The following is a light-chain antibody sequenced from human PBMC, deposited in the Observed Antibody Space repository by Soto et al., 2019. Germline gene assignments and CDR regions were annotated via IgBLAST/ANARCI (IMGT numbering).Light chain of an antibody. CDR1: RSVSSN. V-gene: IGKV3-15*01. CDR3: QQYNNWIT. Sequence: LVLTQSPGTLSLSPGERATLSFRASRSVSSNLAWYQQKPGQTPRLLIYGASTRATGVPARFSGSGSGTEFTLTISSLQSEDFAVYYCQQYNNWITFGQGTRLEIK. CDR2: GAS. J-gene: IGKJ5*01.